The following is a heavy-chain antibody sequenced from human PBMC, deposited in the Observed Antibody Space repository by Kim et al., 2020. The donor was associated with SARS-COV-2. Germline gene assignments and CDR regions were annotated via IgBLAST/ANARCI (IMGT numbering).Heavy chain of an antibody. J-gene: IGHJ6*02. D-gene: IGHD6-25*01. CDR3: ARTQDGYNSYGLDV. CDR1: GDTFDNYG. Sequence: SVKVSCKASGDTFDNYGITWVRQAPGQGLEWMADIIPIFNTAHYADDFQGRVTVTADASTTTVFMEISSLKSEDTAVYYCARTQDGYNSYGLDVWGQGTSVTVSS. V-gene: IGHV1-69*13. CDR2: IIPIFNTA.